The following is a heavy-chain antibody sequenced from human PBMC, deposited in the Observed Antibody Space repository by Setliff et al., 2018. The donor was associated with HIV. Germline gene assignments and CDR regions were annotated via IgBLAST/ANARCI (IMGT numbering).Heavy chain of an antibody. CDR2: LYYDGNT. Sequence: PSETLSLTCTVSAYSIRNGYYWGWIRQSPGKGLEWIGTLYYDGNTYYNPSLKSRVTMSVDTSKNQFSLNLNSVTAADTAVYYCARETIRSGHPSEAGFDLWGQGALVTVSS. J-gene: IGHJ4*02. V-gene: IGHV4-38-2*02. D-gene: IGHD6-19*01. CDR3: ARETIRSGHPSEAGFDL. CDR1: AYSIRNGYY.